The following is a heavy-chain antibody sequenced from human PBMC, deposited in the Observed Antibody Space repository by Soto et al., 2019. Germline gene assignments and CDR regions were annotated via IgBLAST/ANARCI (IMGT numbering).Heavy chain of an antibody. J-gene: IGHJ6*02. Sequence: PGGSLRLSCAASGFTFSSYWMSWVRQAPGKGLEWVANIKQDGSEKYYADSVKGRFTISRDNAKNSLYLQMNSLRAEDTAVYYCATDVLRFLEWFSRRLDVWGQGTTVTVSS. V-gene: IGHV3-7*01. CDR2: IKQDGSEK. CDR1: GFTFSSYW. D-gene: IGHD3-3*01. CDR3: ATDVLRFLEWFSRRLDV.